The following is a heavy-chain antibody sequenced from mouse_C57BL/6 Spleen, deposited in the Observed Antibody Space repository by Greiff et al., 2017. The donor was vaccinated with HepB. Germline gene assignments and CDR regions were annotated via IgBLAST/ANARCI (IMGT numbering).Heavy chain of an antibody. CDR1: GYTFTSYW. V-gene: IGHV1-64*01. Sequence: QVQLQQPGAQLVKPGASVKLSCQASGYTFTSYWMHWVKQRPGQGLEWIGMIHPNSGSTNYNEKFKSKATLTVDKSSSTAYMQLSSLTSEDSAVYYCARRDDDYELDLDVWGEGTPVTVAS. D-gene: IGHD2-4*01. CDR2: IHPNSGST. CDR3: ARRDDDYELDLDV. J-gene: IGHJ1*01.